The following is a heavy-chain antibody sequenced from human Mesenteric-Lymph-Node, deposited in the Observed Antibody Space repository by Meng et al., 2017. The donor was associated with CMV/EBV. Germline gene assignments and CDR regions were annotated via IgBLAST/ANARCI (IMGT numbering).Heavy chain of an antibody. CDR3: AMGVISNYYYAMDV. Sequence: ASVKVSCKVSGYTFTDYFVHWLRQAPGQGLEWMGWIRPESGGTRYPQNFQGRVTMTRDTSISTAYLELSSLRSEDTAMYYCAMGVISNYYYAMDVWGQGTTVTVSS. CDR1: GYTFTDYF. J-gene: IGHJ6*02. V-gene: IGHV1-2*02. CDR2: IRPESGGT. D-gene: IGHD3-10*01.